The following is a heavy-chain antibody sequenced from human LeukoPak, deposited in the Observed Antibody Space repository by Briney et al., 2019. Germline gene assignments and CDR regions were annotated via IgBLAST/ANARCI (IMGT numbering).Heavy chain of an antibody. D-gene: IGHD1-26*01. Sequence: GAAVKVSCKASEYTFTSYDINWVRQATGQVLEWMGWMNPNSGNTDYAQKFQGRVTMTRNTSISTAYMELSSLRSEDTAVYYCARGSIVGATHDAFDIWGQGTMVTVSS. CDR2: MNPNSGNT. V-gene: IGHV1-8*01. J-gene: IGHJ3*02. CDR1: EYTFTSYD. CDR3: ARGSIVGATHDAFDI.